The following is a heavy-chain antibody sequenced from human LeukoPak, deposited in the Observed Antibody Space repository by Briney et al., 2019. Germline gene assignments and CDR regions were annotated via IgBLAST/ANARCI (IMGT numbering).Heavy chain of an antibody. CDR1: NGSFRGYY. CDR2: LNHSGIT. Sequence: SETLSLTCAVYNGSFRGYYWSWIRQPPGKGLEWIGELNHSGITHYNPSLESRVTISVDTSKNQVSLKVRSVTAADTALYYCARERVVPAAMPFDYWGQRTLATASS. V-gene: IGHV4-34*01. J-gene: IGHJ4*02. D-gene: IGHD2-2*01. CDR3: ARERVVPAAMPFDY.